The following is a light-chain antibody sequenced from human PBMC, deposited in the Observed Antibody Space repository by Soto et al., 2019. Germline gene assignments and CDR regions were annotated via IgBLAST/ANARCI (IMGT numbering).Light chain of an antibody. J-gene: IGKJ4*01. CDR3: QQCRNWPLT. CDR1: QNVYNN. CDR2: DAS. Sequence: EIVMTQSPATLSVSPGEGATISCKASQNVYNNLAWYQQRPGQPPRLLIYDASTRATGISARFSGSGYGTEFTLTICSLQSEDFAVYFCQQCRNWPLTFGGGTKV. V-gene: IGKV3-15*01.